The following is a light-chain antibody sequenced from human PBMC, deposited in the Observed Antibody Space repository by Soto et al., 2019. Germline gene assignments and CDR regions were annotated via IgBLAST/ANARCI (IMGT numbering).Light chain of an antibody. CDR1: SSDVGNYNY. CDR2: DVS. Sequence: QSALTQPRSVSGSPGQSVTISCTGTSSDVGNYNYVSWYRHHPGKAPKVLIYDVSKRPSGVPDRYSGSKSGNTASLTVSGLQAEDEADYYCSSYVGTSGLLFGGGTKVTVL. CDR3: SSYVGTSGLL. J-gene: IGLJ2*01. V-gene: IGLV2-11*01.